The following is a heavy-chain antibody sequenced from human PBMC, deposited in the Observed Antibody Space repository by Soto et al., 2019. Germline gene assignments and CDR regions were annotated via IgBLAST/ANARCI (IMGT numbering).Heavy chain of an antibody. D-gene: IGHD3-10*01. CDR2: IHGGGGST. J-gene: IGHJ2*01. Sequence: EVQVVESGGDLVKPGGSLRLSCAASGFTFDCCYMSWVRQAPGKGLEWVSTIHGGGGSTHYTDSVKGRFTISRDKSGNTLYLQMNSLRAEDTAIYFCAKNRGPANCTNWSFDVWGRGTLVTVSS. CDR1: GFTFDCCY. CDR3: AKNRGPANCTNWSFDV. V-gene: IGHV3-23*04.